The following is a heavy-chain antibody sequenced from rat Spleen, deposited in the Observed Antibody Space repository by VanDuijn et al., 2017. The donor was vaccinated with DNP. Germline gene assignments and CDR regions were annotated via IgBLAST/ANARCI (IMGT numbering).Heavy chain of an antibody. V-gene: IGHV5-31*01. D-gene: IGHD1-11*01. CDR3: ARDAGGPFDY. J-gene: IGHJ2*01. Sequence: EVQLVESGGDLVQPGGSLKLSCIASGFTFNNYYMTWIRQVPGTGLEWVVSISNGGGSTYYPDSVKGRFTISRDNAKNTLQLQMNNLRSEDTATYYCARDAGGPFDYWGQGVMVTVSS. CDR1: GFTFNNYY. CDR2: ISNGGGST.